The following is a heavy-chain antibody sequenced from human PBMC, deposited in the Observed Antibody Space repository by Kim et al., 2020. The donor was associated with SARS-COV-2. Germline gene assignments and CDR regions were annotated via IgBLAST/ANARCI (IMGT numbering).Heavy chain of an antibody. CDR3: ARDCSSTSCYNY. Sequence: SVKVSCKASGGTFSSYAISWVRQAPGQGLEWMGGIIPIFGTANYAQKFQGRVTITADESTSTAYMELSSLRSEDTAVYYCARDCSSTSCYNYWGQGTLVTVSS. D-gene: IGHD2-2*02. J-gene: IGHJ4*02. CDR2: IIPIFGTA. V-gene: IGHV1-69*13. CDR1: GGTFSSYA.